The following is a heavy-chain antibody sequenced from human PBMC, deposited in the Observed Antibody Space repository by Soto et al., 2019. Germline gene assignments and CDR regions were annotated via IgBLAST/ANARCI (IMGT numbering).Heavy chain of an antibody. J-gene: IGHJ4*02. CDR3: AKNWDTTFSSSSH. D-gene: IGHD6-6*01. CDR2: ISGSGGST. CDR1: GFTFTTYA. Sequence: ESGGGLVQPGGSLRLSCAASGFTFTTYAMTWVRQAPGKGLEWVSAISGSGGSTYYADSVKGRFTISRDNSKNMLYLQMNSLRAEETAVYYCAKNWDTTFSSSSHWGQGTLVTVSS. V-gene: IGHV3-23*01.